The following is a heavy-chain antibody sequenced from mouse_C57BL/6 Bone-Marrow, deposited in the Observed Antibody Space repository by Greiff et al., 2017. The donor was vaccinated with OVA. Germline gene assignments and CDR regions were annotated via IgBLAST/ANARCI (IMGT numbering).Heavy chain of an antibody. J-gene: IGHJ2*01. D-gene: IGHD3-1*01. V-gene: IGHV5-9*01. Sequence: EVMLVESGGGLVKPGGSLKLSCAASGFTFSSYTMSWVRQTPEKRLEWVATISGGGGNTYYPDSVKGRFTISRDNAKNTLYLQMSSLRSEDTAVYYCARHRGAIDYWGQGTTLTVSS. CDR2: ISGGGGNT. CDR3: ARHRGAIDY. CDR1: GFTFSSYT.